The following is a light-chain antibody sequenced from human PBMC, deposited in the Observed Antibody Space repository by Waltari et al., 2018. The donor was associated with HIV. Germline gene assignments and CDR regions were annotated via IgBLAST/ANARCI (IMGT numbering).Light chain of an antibody. J-gene: IGLJ3*02. CDR2: STN. V-gene: IGLV8-61*01. Sequence: QTVVTQEPSFSVSPGGTVTLTCGLSSGSVSTSYYLSWYQPTPGQAPRTLIYSTNTRSSGVPDRFSGSILGNKAALTITGAQADDESDYYCVLYMGSGISVFGGGTKLTVL. CDR3: VLYMGSGISV. CDR1: SGSVSTSYY.